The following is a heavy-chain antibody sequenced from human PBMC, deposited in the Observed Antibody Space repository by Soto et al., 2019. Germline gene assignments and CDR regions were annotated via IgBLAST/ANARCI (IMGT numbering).Heavy chain of an antibody. Sequence: ASVKVSCKSSGYTFTSYGVSWVRQAPGEGLEWLGWISVSTGNTKYAQKFEGRVTMTTDTSTSTAYMELSRLNFDDTAVYYCARGEQLVHFDSWAQGTLVTVSS. CDR1: GYTFTSYG. CDR3: ARGEQLVHFDS. D-gene: IGHD6-6*01. J-gene: IGHJ4*01. CDR2: ISVSTGNT. V-gene: IGHV1-18*04.